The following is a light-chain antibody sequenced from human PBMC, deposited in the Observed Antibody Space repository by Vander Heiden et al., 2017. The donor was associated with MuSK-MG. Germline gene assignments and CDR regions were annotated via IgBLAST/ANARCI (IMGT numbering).Light chain of an antibody. CDR2: DAS. CDR1: QSVDTY. J-gene: IGKJ4*01. CDR3: QQRAYWPLT. Sequence: EIVLTQSPATLSLSPGERATLSCRASQSVDTYLVWFQQTPGQAPRLLIYDASTRASGTPARFSGRGSGTDFTLTISSLEPEDFAVFYCQQRAYWPLTFGGGTKVE. V-gene: IGKV3-11*01.